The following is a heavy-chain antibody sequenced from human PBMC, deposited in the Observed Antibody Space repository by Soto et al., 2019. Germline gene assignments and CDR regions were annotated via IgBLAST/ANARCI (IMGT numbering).Heavy chain of an antibody. Sequence: PGGALRLSCVASGFTFSNAWMSWVRQAPGKRLARVGRIKSKTNGGATDYAAPVRGRFTISRDDSENTLYLQMNSLKTEDTAVFYCTPAEPFNWNRHSAYDYGMEVWGQGXTAPVYS. CDR2: IKSKTNGGAT. CDR3: TPAEPFNWNRHSAYDYGMEV. J-gene: IGHJ6*01. V-gene: IGHV3-15*01. CDR1: GFTFSNAW. D-gene: IGHD1-20*01.